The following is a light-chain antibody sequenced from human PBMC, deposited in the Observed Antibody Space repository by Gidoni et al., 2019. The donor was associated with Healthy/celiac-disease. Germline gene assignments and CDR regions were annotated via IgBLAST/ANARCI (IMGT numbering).Light chain of an antibody. CDR1: QRISSY. V-gene: IGKV1-39*01. CDR2: AAS. CDR3: QQSYSTPGT. J-gene: IGKJ5*01. Sequence: DIQMTQSPSSLSASVGDRVTITCRASQRISSYLNWYQKKPGKAPKLLIYAASSLQSGVPSRFSGRGSGTDFTLTISSLQPEDFATYSCQQSYSTPGTFGQGTRLEIK.